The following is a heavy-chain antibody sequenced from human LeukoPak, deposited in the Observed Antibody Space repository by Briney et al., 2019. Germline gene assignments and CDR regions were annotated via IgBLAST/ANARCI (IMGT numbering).Heavy chain of an antibody. D-gene: IGHD5-18*01. V-gene: IGHV3-20*04. J-gene: IGHJ4*02. CDR1: GFTFNNYG. CDR2: TGGST. CDR3: GRDRSYGSFDH. Sequence: GGSLRLSCAASGFTFNNYGMNWVRQVPGKGLEWVSGTGGSTGYADSVKGRFTISRDNAKNSLYLQMNNLRAEDTALYYCGRDRSYGSFDHWGQGTLVTVSS.